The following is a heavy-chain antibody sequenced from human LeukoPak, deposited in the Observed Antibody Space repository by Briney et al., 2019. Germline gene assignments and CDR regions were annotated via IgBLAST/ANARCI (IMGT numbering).Heavy chain of an antibody. V-gene: IGHV4-31*03. CDR1: GDSIYSGGFY. D-gene: IGHD1-1*01. CDR3: TRARRPVHDTSFYIDS. J-gene: IGHJ4*02. CDR2: IYYSGTT. Sequence: PSQTLSLTCTVSGDSIYSGGFYWTWIRQHPGKGLEWIGHIYYSGTTYYNPSLESRLIISVDTSKNEFSLKLSSMTAADTAVYFCTRARRPVHDTSFYIDSWGQGTLVTVSS.